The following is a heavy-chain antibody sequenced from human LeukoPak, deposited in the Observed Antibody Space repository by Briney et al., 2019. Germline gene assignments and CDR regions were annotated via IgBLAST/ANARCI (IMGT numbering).Heavy chain of an antibody. CDR1: GGSISSSRSY. CDR3: ARRRLWFGELPIDY. CDR2: IYYNGDT. Sequence: SETLSLTCSVSGGSISSSRSYWGWIRQTPGKGLEWVGSIYYNGDTYYNPSSKSRVSMSVDTSKNQFSLKLSSVTAADTAVYYCARRRLWFGELPIDYWGQGTLVTVSS. J-gene: IGHJ4*02. V-gene: IGHV4-39*07. D-gene: IGHD3-10*01.